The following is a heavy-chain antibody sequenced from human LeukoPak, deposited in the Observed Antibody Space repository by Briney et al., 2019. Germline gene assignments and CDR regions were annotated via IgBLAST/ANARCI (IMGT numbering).Heavy chain of an antibody. V-gene: IGHV3-21*01. CDR3: ARGKDIVVVPAVPYYFDY. D-gene: IGHD2-2*01. Sequence: PGGSLRLSCAASGFTFSSYSMNWVRQAPGKGLEWVSSISSSSSYIYYADSVKGRFTISRDNAKNSLYLQMNSLRAEDTAVYYCARGKDIVVVPAVPYYFDYWGQGTLVTVSS. J-gene: IGHJ4*02. CDR1: GFTFSSYS. CDR2: ISSSSSYI.